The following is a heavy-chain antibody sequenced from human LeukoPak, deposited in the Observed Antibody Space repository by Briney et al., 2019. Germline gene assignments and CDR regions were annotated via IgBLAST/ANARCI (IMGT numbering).Heavy chain of an antibody. CDR2: INPSGGST. CDR1: GYTFTSYY. CDR3: ARAFGIVGATPRRILGY. J-gene: IGHJ4*02. Sequence: GASVKVSCKASGYTFTSYYMHWVRQAPGQGLEWMGIINPSGGSTSYAQKFQGRVTMTRDTSTSTVYMELSSLRSEDTAVYYCARAFGIVGATPRRILGYWGQGTLVTVSS. V-gene: IGHV1-46*01. D-gene: IGHD1-26*01.